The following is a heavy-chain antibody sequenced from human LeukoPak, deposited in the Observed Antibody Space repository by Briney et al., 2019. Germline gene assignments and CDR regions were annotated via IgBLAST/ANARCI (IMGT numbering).Heavy chain of an antibody. D-gene: IGHD2/OR15-2a*01. V-gene: IGHV3-30*02. CDR2: IRHDGTDK. J-gene: IGHJ6*03. Sequence: GGSLRLSCAASGFTFDTFGMHWVRQAPGRGLQWVTFIRHDGTDKYADSVKGRFTISRDNSKNTVFLQLSSLRAEDTAVYYCAKDLSGYRTTWSPGYLDVWGKGTTVIVSS. CDR1: GFTFDTFG. CDR3: AKDLSGYRTTWSPGYLDV.